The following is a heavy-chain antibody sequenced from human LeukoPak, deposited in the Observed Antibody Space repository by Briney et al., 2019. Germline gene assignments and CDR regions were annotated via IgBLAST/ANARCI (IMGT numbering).Heavy chain of an antibody. V-gene: IGHV1-18*01. Sequence: ASVKVSCKASGYTFTSYGISWVRQAPGQGLEWMGWISAYNGNTNYAQKLQGRVTMTTDTSTSTAYMELRSLRSDDTAVYYCARDPRPYYDYVWGSYRFWGQGTMVTVSS. D-gene: IGHD3-16*02. CDR3: ARDPRPYYDYVWGSYRF. CDR1: GYTFTSYG. CDR2: ISAYNGNT. J-gene: IGHJ3*01.